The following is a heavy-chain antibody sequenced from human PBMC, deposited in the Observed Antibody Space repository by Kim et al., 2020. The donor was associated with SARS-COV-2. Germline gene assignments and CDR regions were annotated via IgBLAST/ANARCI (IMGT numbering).Heavy chain of an antibody. CDR2: ISWNSDST. CDR1: GFTFDDYG. Sequence: GGSLRLSCAASGFTFDDYGMHWVRQAPGKGLEWVSGISWNSDSTGYADSVKGRFTISRDNAKNPLYLQMNSLRVEDTALYYCAKGDSSSFYYNAFDMWG. J-gene: IGHJ3*02. CDR3: AKGDSSSFYYNAFDM. V-gene: IGHV3-9*01. D-gene: IGHD3-22*01.